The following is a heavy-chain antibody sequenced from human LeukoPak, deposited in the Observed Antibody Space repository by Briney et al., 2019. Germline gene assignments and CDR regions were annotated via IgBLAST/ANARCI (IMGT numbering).Heavy chain of an antibody. D-gene: IGHD3-9*01. J-gene: IGHJ4*02. V-gene: IGHV4-4*07. CDR1: GGSISSYY. CDR3: ARGYFDWLFLDY. CDR2: IYTSGST. Sequence: SETLSLTCTVSGGSISSYYWSWIRQPAGKGLEWIGLIYTSGSTNYNPSLRSRVTMSVDTSKNQFSLKLSSVTAADTAVYYCARGYFDWLFLDYWGQGPLVTVSS.